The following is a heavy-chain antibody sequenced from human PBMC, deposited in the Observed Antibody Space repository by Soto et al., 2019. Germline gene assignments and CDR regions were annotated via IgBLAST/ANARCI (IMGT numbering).Heavy chain of an antibody. CDR3: AKGYGDSDS. Sequence: EVQLLESGGGLLQPGGSLRLSCTTSGFTFSRHAMTWVRQAPGRGLQWVSSISNSDDSTYYAASVKGRFTISRDISTSTLYLQMDSLRAEDTAVYYCAKGYGDSDSWGQGTQVTVSS. V-gene: IGHV3-23*01. CDR1: GFTFSRHA. CDR2: ISNSDDST. J-gene: IGHJ4*02. D-gene: IGHD4-17*01.